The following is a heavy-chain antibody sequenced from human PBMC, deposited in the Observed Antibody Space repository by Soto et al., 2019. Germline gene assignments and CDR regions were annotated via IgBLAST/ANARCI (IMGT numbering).Heavy chain of an antibody. CDR2: IHYLGTT. CDR1: GGPISGYH. Sequence: PSETLSLTCIVSGGPISGYHWTWVRQPPGKGLEWLGYIHYLGTTNYNPSLKRRVIISLDTSKSRFYLNLSSVTAADTALYYCARGALRPRRSGLDVWGQGTRVTFSS. V-gene: IGHV4-59*01. CDR3: ARGALRPRRSGLDV. D-gene: IGHD6-25*01. J-gene: IGHJ6*02.